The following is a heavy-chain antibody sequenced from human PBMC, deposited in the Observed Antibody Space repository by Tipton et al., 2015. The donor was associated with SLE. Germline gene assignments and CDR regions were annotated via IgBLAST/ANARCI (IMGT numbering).Heavy chain of an antibody. CDR1: GGSITSSSYY. J-gene: IGHJ4*02. V-gene: IGHV4-39*07. Sequence: TLSLTCTVSGGSITSSSYYWGWIRQPPGKGLEWIGSIYYSGSTYYNPSLKSRVTISVDTSKNHFSLRLSSVTAADTAVYYCARGTGWESAFDFWGQGTLVTVSS. D-gene: IGHD6-19*01. CDR2: IYYSGST. CDR3: ARGTGWESAFDF.